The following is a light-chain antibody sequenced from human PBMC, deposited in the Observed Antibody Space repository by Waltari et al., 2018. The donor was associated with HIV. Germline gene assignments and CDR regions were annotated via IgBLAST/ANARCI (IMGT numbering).Light chain of an antibody. J-gene: IGLJ3*02. CDR1: SSDVGGYNY. CDR3: SSYTGYNDFL. V-gene: IGLV2-8*01. CDR2: EVT. Sequence: QSALTQPPSASGSPGRSVTISCTGTSSDVGGYNYVSWYQQHPGKAPKLMIFEVTKRPSGVPNRFSGSKSGNTASLTVSGLQADDEADYYCSSYTGYNDFLFGAGTKLTVL.